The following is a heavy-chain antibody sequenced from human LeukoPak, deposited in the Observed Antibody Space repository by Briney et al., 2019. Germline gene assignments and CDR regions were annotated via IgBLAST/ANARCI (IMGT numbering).Heavy chain of an antibody. CDR3: ARLEPRCPHPWCWFDP. CDR1: GGSFSGYY. CDR2: LHYSGST. V-gene: IGHV4-34*01. Sequence: PSETLSLTCAVYGGSFSGYYWGWIRQPPGKGLEWIGSLHYSGSTYYNSSLKSRVTISVGTSKNQFSLKLTSVTAADTAVYYCARLEPRCPHPWCWFDPWGQGTLVTVSS. J-gene: IGHJ5*02. D-gene: IGHD1-1*01.